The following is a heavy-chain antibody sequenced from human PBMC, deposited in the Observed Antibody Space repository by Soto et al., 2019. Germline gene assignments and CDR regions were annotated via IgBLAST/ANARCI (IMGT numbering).Heavy chain of an antibody. D-gene: IGHD3-3*01. CDR2: MYPGDSDT. Sequence: GESLKISCRGSGYAFNTNWFGWVRQLPGRGLEWVGIMYPGDSDTRYNPSLQGHVTLSVDVTVSTAFLQGRSLETSDTGMYFCARLPRDCNKTSCYYADHWGQGTQVTVSS. V-gene: IGHV5-51*01. CDR3: ARLPRDCNKTSCYYADH. CDR1: GYAFNTNW. J-gene: IGHJ4*02.